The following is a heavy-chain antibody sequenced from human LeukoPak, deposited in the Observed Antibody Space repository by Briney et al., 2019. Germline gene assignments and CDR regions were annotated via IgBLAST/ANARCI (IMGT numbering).Heavy chain of an antibody. J-gene: IGHJ5*02. V-gene: IGHV3-13*04. Sequence: GGSLRLSCAASGFTLSNYDMHWVRQSTGKGLEWVSGINTAGDTYYPGSVKGRFTISRENAKNSLHLQMNSLRAGDTAVYYCARGPPGGIDAWGQGSLVTVSS. CDR3: ARGPPGGIDA. D-gene: IGHD1-14*01. CDR1: GFTLSNYD. CDR2: INTAGDT.